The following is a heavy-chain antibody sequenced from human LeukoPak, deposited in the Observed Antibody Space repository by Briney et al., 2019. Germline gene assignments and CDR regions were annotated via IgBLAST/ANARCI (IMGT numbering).Heavy chain of an antibody. D-gene: IGHD6-19*01. Sequence: GASVKVSCKASGGTFSSYAISWVRQAPGQGLEWMGRIIPILGIANYAQKFQGRVTITADKSTSTAYMEPSSLRSEDTAVYYCARGDPSSGWYSYWGQGTLVTVSS. CDR2: IIPILGIA. CDR1: GGTFSSYA. V-gene: IGHV1-69*04. J-gene: IGHJ4*02. CDR3: ARGDPSSGWYSY.